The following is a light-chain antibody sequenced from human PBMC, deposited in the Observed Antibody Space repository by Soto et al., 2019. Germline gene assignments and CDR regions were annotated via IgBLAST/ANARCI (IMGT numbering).Light chain of an antibody. CDR2: GNS. Sequence: QAVVTQPPSVSGAPGQRVTISCTGSSSNIGAGYDVHWYQQLPGTAPKLLIYGNSNRPSGVPDRFSGSKSGTSASLAITGLQAEDEADDYCQSYDSSRSAGVCGGGTKLTVL. J-gene: IGLJ3*02. CDR3: QSYDSSRSAGV. V-gene: IGLV1-40*01. CDR1: SSNIGAGYD.